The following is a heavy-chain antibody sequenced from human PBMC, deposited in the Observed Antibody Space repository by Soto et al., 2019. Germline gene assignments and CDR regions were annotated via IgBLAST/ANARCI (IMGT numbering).Heavy chain of an antibody. CDR3: TRVGDDILTGYYPYYFDY. CDR2: IRSKAYGGTT. D-gene: IGHD3-9*01. Sequence: GGSLRLSCVVPGLTFSNAWMSWLRQTPGKGLEWVGFIRSKAYGGTTEYAASVKGRFTISRDDSKSIAYLQMNSLKTEDTAVYYCTRVGDDILTGYYPYYFDYWGQGTLVTVSS. J-gene: IGHJ4*02. CDR1: GLTFSNAW. V-gene: IGHV3-49*03.